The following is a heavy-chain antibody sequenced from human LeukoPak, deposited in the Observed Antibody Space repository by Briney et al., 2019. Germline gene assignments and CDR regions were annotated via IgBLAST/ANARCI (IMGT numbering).Heavy chain of an antibody. CDR3: ARGTGSSSWYLFDY. CDR2: IYYSGST. V-gene: IGHV4-59*01. J-gene: IGHJ4*02. Sequence: SETLSLTCTVSGGSISSYYWSWIRQPPGKGLEWIGYIYYSGSTNHNPSLKSRVTISVDTSKNQFSLKLSSVTAADTAVYYCARGTGSSSWYLFDYWGQGTLVTVSS. D-gene: IGHD6-13*01. CDR1: GGSISSYY.